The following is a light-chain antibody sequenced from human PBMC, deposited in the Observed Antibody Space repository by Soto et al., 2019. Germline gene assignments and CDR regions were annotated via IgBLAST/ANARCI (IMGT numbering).Light chain of an antibody. Sequence: EIVLTQSPATLSLSPGERATLSCRASQSVSSYLAWYQQKPGQAPRLLIYDASSRATGIPARFSGSGSGTDFTLTISSLEPEDFAVYHCQQRSNWPWTFGQGTKVEIK. CDR1: QSVSSY. CDR3: QQRSNWPWT. CDR2: DAS. V-gene: IGKV3-11*01. J-gene: IGKJ1*01.